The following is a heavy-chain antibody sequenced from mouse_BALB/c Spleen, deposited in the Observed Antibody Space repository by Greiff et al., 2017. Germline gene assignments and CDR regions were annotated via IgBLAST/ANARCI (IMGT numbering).Heavy chain of an antibody. V-gene: IGHV1-7*01. CDR3: ARGGLYGNYVGWFAY. CDR1: GYTFTSYW. Sequence: QVQLQQSGAELAKPGASVKMSCKASGYTFTSYWMHWVNQRPGQGREWIGYINPSIGNTEYNQKFKDKATLTADKSSSTAYMQLSSLTSEDSAVYYCARGGLYGNYVGWFAYWGQGTLVTVSA. CDR2: INPSIGNT. J-gene: IGHJ3*01. D-gene: IGHD2-1*01.